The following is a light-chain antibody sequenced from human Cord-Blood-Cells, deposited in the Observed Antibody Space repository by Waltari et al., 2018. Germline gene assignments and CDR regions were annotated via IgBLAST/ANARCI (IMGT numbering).Light chain of an antibody. V-gene: IGLV3-19*01. CDR3: NSRDSSGNHLV. Sequence: SSELTQDPAVSVALGQTVRITCQGASLRSYSATWYQQKPGQAPVLVIDGKNNRPAGIPDRFSGCSSGNTASLTITGAQAEDEADYYCNSRDSSGNHLVFGGGTKLTVL. CDR1: SLRSYS. CDR2: GKN. J-gene: IGLJ2*01.